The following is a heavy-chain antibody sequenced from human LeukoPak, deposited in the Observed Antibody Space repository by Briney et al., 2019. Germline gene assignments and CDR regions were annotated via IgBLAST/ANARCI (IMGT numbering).Heavy chain of an antibody. Sequence: GASVKVSCKASGYTFTSNGISWVRQAPGQGLGWMGWISAYNGNTNYAQKFQGRVTMTTDTSTSTAYMELRSLRSDDTAVYYCATHRGPTTVTPIDYWGQGTLVTVSS. V-gene: IGHV1-18*01. D-gene: IGHD4-17*01. CDR2: ISAYNGNT. CDR3: ATHRGPTTVTPIDY. CDR1: GYTFTSNG. J-gene: IGHJ4*02.